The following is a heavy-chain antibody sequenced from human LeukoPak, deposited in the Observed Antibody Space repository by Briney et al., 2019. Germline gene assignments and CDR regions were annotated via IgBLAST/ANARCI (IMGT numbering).Heavy chain of an antibody. CDR3: ARQIASAGTAGFDF. CDR2: IYSTGST. D-gene: IGHD6-13*01. CDR1: GGSISSYY. Sequence: SETLSLTCTVSGGSISSYYWSWIRQPAGKGLEWIGRIYSTGSTNYNPSLKSQVTMSVDTSKNQFSLRLRSVTAADTAVYYCARQIASAGTAGFDFWGQGALVTVSS. J-gene: IGHJ4*02. V-gene: IGHV4-4*07.